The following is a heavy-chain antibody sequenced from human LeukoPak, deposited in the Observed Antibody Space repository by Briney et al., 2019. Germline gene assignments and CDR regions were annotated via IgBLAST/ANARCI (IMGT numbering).Heavy chain of an antibody. D-gene: IGHD2-2*02. CDR1: GFTFSSYA. J-gene: IGHJ3*02. Sequence: GGSLRLSCAASGFTFSSYAMSWVRQAPGKGLEWVSAITGSAGSTYYADSVKGRFTISRDNSKNTLYLQMNSLRAEDTAVYYCAKGMDQLLYEDAFDIWGQGTMVTVSS. V-gene: IGHV3-23*01. CDR2: ITGSAGST. CDR3: AKGMDQLLYEDAFDI.